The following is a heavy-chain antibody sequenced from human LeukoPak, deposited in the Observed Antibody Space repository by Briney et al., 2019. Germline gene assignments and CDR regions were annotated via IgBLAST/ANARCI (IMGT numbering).Heavy chain of an antibody. Sequence: GGSLTLSCAASGFTFSRYSMNWVRQPPGKGLDWASSISSSSSYIYYADSVKGRFTISRDNAKNSLYLQMNSLRAEDTAVYYCALRGRWLHWHAFDIWGQGTMVTVSS. CDR2: ISSSSSYI. CDR1: GFTFSRYS. J-gene: IGHJ3*02. CDR3: ALRGRWLHWHAFDI. D-gene: IGHD5-24*01. V-gene: IGHV3-21*01.